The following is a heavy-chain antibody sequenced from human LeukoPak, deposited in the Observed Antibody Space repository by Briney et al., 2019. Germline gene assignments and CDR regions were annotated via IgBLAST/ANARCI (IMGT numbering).Heavy chain of an antibody. V-gene: IGHV4-61*01. J-gene: IGHJ4*02. D-gene: IGHD3-3*01. CDR1: GGSIRSSSYY. Sequence: PSETLSLTCTVSGGSIRSSSYYWSWIRQPPGKGLEWLAYIHDSANTIYNPSLKSRVTISVDTSKNQFSLKLSSVTAADTAVYYCARGRITIFGVVTPHFDYWGQGNLVTVSS. CDR3: ARGRITIFGVVTPHFDY. CDR2: IHDSANT.